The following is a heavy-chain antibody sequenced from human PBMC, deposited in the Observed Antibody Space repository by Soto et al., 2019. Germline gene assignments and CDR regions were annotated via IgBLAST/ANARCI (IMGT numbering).Heavy chain of an antibody. J-gene: IGHJ4*01. Sequence: QVQLGQSGAEVKKPGASVKVSCKASGYNFTIYGISWVRQAPRQGHEWMGWISAYNGNTNYAQKLQGRVTMTTDTSTSTAYMELRSLRYDDTAVYSCAREAENVAEAGPFDDWGHGTLGTVSS. CDR1: GYNFTIYG. D-gene: IGHD6-13*01. CDR3: AREAENVAEAGPFDD. CDR2: ISAYNGNT. V-gene: IGHV1-18*01.